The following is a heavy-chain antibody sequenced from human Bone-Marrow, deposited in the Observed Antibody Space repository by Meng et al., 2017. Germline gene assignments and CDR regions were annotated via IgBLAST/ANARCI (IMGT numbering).Heavy chain of an antibody. Sequence: LRESGPGLVKPSETPPLPWLVSGGSISSTNWGSWVRQPPGKGLEWIGEIYHSGSTNYNPSLKSPVTISVDKSKNPFSLKLSFVTAADTAVYYCARRVSGSGLTTDWFDPWGQGTLVTVSS. D-gene: IGHD4-17*01. CDR3: ARRVSGSGLTTDWFDP. CDR1: GGSISSTNW. V-gene: IGHV4-4*02. CDR2: IYHSGST. J-gene: IGHJ5*02.